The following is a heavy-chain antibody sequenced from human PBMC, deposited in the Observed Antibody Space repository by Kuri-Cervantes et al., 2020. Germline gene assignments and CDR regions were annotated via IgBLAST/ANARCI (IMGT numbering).Heavy chain of an antibody. D-gene: IGHD3-3*01. CDR1: GFTFRDYG. J-gene: IGHJ4*02. CDR3: VREGWVGDRDY. Sequence: GESLKISCAASGFTFRDYGMSWVRQAPGKGLEWVSGINWDGGSAGYVDSVKGRFTISRDNAKSSLYLQMNSLRVEDTAVYHCVREGWVGDRDYWGRGTLVTVSS. CDR2: INWDGGSA. V-gene: IGHV3-20*01.